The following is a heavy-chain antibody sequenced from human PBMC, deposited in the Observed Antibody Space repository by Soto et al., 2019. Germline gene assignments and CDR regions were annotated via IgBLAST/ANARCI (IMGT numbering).Heavy chain of an antibody. CDR2: IKQDGSEK. D-gene: IGHD3-16*01. CDR1: GFTFSSYW. CDR3: ASYYDYIWGSPSYFQH. Sequence: EVQLVESGGGLVQPGGSLRLSCAASGFTFSSYWMSWVRQAPGKGLEWVANIKQDGSEKYYVDSVKGRFTISRDNAKNSLYLQMNSLRAEDTAVYYCASYYDYIWGSPSYFQHCGQGTLVTVSS. V-gene: IGHV3-7*01. J-gene: IGHJ1*01.